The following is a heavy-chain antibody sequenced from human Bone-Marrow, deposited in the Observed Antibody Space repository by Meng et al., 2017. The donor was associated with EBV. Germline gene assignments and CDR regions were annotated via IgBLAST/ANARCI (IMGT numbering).Heavy chain of an antibody. J-gene: IGHJ4*02. V-gene: IGHV4-4*02. CDR2: IYHSGST. D-gene: IGHD1-1*01. CDR3: LLQVQDDDY. CDR1: GGSISRSNW. Sequence: QVQPQESGPGRVKPSGTLPLPCSVSGGSISRSNWWSWVRQPPGKGLEWIGEIYHSGSTNYNPSLKSRVTISVDKSKNQFSLKLSSVTAADTAVYYCLLQVQDDDYWGQGTLVTVSS.